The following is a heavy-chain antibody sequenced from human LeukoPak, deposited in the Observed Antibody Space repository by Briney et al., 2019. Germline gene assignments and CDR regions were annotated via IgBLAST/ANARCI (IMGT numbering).Heavy chain of an antibody. CDR1: GYTFTGYY. CDR2: INPNSGGT. J-gene: IGHJ6*02. D-gene: IGHD2-2*02. Sequence: ASVKVSCKASGYTFTGYYMHWVRQAPGQGLEWMGWINPNSGGTNYAQKFQGRVTMTRDTSTSTAYMELSRLRSDDTAVYYCASGAYCSSTSCYTYYYGMDVWGQGTTVTVSS. V-gene: IGHV1-2*02. CDR3: ASGAYCSSTSCYTYYYGMDV.